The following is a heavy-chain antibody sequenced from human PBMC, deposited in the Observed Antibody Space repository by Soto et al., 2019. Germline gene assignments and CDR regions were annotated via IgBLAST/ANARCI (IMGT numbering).Heavy chain of an antibody. CDR3: ARSRIAARTFDY. J-gene: IGHJ4*02. CDR1: ELCASRNY. CDR2: IYSGGST. D-gene: IGHD6-6*01. V-gene: IGHV3-53*01. Sequence: PGGSLRLSCAAHELCASRNYMSWVRQAPGKGLEWVSVIYSGGSTYYADSVKGRFTISRDNSKNTLYLQMNSLRAEDTAVYYCARSRIAARTFDYWGQGT.